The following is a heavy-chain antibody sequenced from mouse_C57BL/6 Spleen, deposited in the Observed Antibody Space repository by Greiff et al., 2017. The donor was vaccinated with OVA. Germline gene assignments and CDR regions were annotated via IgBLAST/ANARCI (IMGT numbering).Heavy chain of an antibody. CDR3: ARPDGNYAGYAMDY. D-gene: IGHD2-1*01. V-gene: IGHV5-17*01. J-gene: IGHJ4*01. CDR2: ISSGSSTI. CDR1: GFTFSDYG. Sequence: EVQGVESGGGLVKPGGSLKLSCAASGFTFSDYGMHWVRQAPEKGLEWVAYISSGSSTIYYADTVKGRFTISRDNAKNTLFLQMTSLRSEDTAMYYCARPDGNYAGYAMDYWGQGTSVTVSS.